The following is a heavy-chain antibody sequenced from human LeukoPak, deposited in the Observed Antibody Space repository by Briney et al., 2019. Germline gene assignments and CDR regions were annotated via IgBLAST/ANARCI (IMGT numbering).Heavy chain of an antibody. D-gene: IGHD3-16*02. CDR2: ISSSSSYI. CDR3: ARGVMITFGGVIAPSDY. CDR1: GFTFSSYS. J-gene: IGHJ4*02. V-gene: IGHV3-21*01. Sequence: PGGSLRLSCAASGFTFSSYSMNWVRQAPGKGLEWVSSISSSSSYIYYADSVKGQFTISRDNAKNSLYLQMNSLRAEDTAVYYCARGVMITFGGVIAPSDYWGQGTLVTVSS.